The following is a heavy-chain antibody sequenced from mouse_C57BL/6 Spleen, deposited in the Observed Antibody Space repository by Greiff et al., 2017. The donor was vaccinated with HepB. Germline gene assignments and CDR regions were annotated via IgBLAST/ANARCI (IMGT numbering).Heavy chain of an antibody. CDR3: TRLAMRAMDY. V-gene: IGHV1-15*01. CDR1: GYTFTDYE. J-gene: IGHJ4*01. D-gene: IGHD2-4*01. CDR2: IDPETGGT. Sequence: QVQLQQSGAELVRPGASVTLSCKASGYTFTDYEMHWVKQTPVHGLEWIGAIDPETGGTAYNQKFKGKAILTADKSSSTAYMELRSLTSEDSAVYYCTRLAMRAMDYWGQGTSVTVSS.